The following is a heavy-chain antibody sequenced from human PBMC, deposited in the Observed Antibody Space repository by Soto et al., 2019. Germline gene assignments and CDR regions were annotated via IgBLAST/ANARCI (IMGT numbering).Heavy chain of an antibody. CDR1: GGTFSSYA. V-gene: IGHV1-69*12. Sequence: QVQLVQSGAEVKKPGSSVKVSCKASGGTFSSYAISWVRQAPGQGLEWMGGIIPIFGTANYAQKFQGRVTITADDSTSTAYMELSSLRSEDTAVYYCAGDGPVEMATIIGMDVWGQGTTVTVSS. CDR2: IIPIFGTA. D-gene: IGHD5-12*01. CDR3: AGDGPVEMATIIGMDV. J-gene: IGHJ6*02.